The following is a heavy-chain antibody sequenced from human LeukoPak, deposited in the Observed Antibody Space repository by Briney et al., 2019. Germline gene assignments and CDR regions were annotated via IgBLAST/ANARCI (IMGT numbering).Heavy chain of an antibody. Sequence: PSETLSLTCTVSGGSISSYYWSWIRQPPGKGLEWIGYIYYSGSTNYNPSLKSRVTISVDTSKNQFSLKLSSVTAADTAVYYCARHVHTREFDYWGQGTLVTVSS. D-gene: IGHD2-2*01. V-gene: IGHV4-59*01. CDR3: ARHVHTREFDY. CDR1: GGSISSYY. J-gene: IGHJ4*02. CDR2: IYYSGST.